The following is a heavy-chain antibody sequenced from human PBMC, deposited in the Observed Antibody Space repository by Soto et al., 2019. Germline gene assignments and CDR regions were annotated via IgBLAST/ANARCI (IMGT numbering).Heavy chain of an antibody. CDR1: GFTFSSYA. CDR3: AKFFVETGGSSGWPWSFHF. D-gene: IGHD6-25*01. V-gene: IGHV3-23*01. Sequence: EVQLLESGGGLVQPGGSLRLSCAAPGFTFSSYAMSWVGQAPGKGLEWSPPFSGTGGTTYYADSVKGRFTISRDNSRNTLHLQMNSLRAEDTAIYYCAKFFVETGGSSGWPWSFHFWGQGTLVTVSS. J-gene: IGHJ4*02. CDR2: FSGTGGTT.